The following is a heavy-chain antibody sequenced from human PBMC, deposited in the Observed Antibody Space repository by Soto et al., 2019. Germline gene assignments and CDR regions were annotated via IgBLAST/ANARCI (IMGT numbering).Heavy chain of an antibody. CDR2: IYYSGST. CDR1: GGSISSGGYY. CDR3: ARGARRYSPDY. Sequence: SETLSLTCTVSGGSISSGGYYWSWIRQHPGKGMEWIGYIYYSGSTYYKKSLKSRVTISVDTSKNQFSLKLSSVNAADTAVYYCARGARRYSPDYWGQGTLVTAPQ. D-gene: IGHD5-18*01. J-gene: IGHJ4*02. V-gene: IGHV4-31*03.